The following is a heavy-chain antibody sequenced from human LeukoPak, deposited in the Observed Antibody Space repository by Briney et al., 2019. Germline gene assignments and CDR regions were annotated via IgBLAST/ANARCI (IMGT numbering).Heavy chain of an antibody. J-gene: IGHJ4*02. CDR2: INPNSGGT. CDR1: GYTFTGYY. Sequence: ASVKVSCKASGYTFTGYYMHWVRQAPGQGLEWMGWINPNSGGTNYAQKFQGRVTMARDTSISTAYMELSRLRSDDTAVYYCARDPPPHSIYGDYVVFDYWGQGTLVTVSS. D-gene: IGHD4-17*01. CDR3: ARDPPPHSIYGDYVVFDY. V-gene: IGHV1-2*02.